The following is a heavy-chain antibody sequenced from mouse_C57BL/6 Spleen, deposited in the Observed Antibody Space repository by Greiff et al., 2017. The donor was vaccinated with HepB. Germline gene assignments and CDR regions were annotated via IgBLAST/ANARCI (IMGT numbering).Heavy chain of an antibody. CDR2: IYPGDGDT. CDR1: GYAFSSSW. Sequence: QVQLQQSGPELVKPGASVKISCKASGYAFSSSWMNWVKQRPGKGLEWIGRIYPGDGDTNYNGKFKGKATLTADKSSSTAYMQLSSLTSEDSAVYFCAREEITTDRGAMDYWGQGTSVTVSS. D-gene: IGHD1-1*01. CDR3: AREEITTDRGAMDY. V-gene: IGHV1-82*01. J-gene: IGHJ4*01.